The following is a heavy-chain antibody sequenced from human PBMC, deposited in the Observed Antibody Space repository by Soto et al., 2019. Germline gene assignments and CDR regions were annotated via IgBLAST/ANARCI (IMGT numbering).Heavy chain of an antibody. CDR3: ARDPSPYTVTPYYYGKDV. CDR1: GFTFSSYS. CDR2: ISSSSSYI. Sequence: EVQLVESGGGLVKPGGSLRLSCAASGFTFSSYSMNWVRQAPGKGLEWVSSISSSSSYIYYADSVKGRFTISRDNAKNSLYLQMNSLRAEDTAVYYCARDPSPYTVTPYYYGKDVWGQGTTVTVSS. J-gene: IGHJ6*02. D-gene: IGHD4-4*01. V-gene: IGHV3-21*01.